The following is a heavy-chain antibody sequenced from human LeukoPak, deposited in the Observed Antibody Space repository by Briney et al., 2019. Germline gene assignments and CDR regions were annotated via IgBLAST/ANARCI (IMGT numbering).Heavy chain of an antibody. CDR2: LSGDGEST. V-gene: IGHV3-23*01. CDR1: GFTFTDYA. CDR3: VKGGAQPGFYFDF. Sequence: GGSLRLSCLASGFTFTDYAMSWVRQAPGKGLEWVSALSGDGESTYYADSVRGRFTISRDNRRNFLYLQMHSLRAEDTAVYFCVKGGAQPGFYFDFWGQGALVTVSS. J-gene: IGHJ4*02. D-gene: IGHD1-26*01.